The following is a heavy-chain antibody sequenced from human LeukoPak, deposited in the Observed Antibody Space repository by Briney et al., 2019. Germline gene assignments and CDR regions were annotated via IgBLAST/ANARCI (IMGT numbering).Heavy chain of an antibody. CDR1: GFTFSSYC. V-gene: IGHV3-30*02. Sequence: PGGSLRLSCAASGFTFSSYCMNWVRQAPGKGLEWVAFIRYDGSKKDYADSVKGRFTISRDNAKNSVYLQMNSLRAEDTAVYYCANLSSCVDIVVVPASIPGVYFDYWGQGTLVTVSS. J-gene: IGHJ4*02. CDR3: ANLSSCVDIVVVPASIPGVYFDY. CDR2: IRYDGSKK. D-gene: IGHD2-2*02.